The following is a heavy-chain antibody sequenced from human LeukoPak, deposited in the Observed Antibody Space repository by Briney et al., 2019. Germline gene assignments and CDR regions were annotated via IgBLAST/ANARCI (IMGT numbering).Heavy chain of an antibody. Sequence: GGSLRLSCAASGFTFSNYAMNWVRQAPGKGLEWVSAISGSGGSTYYADSVKGRFTISRDNSKNTLYLQMNSLRAEDTAVYYCAKDLGVWFGELGSSTPDYWGQGTLVTVS. CDR3: AKDLGVWFGELGSSTPDY. J-gene: IGHJ4*02. CDR2: ISGSGGST. V-gene: IGHV3-23*01. CDR1: GFTFSNYA. D-gene: IGHD3-10*01.